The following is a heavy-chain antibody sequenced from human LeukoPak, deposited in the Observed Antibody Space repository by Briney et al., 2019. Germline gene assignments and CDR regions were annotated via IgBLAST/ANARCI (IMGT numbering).Heavy chain of an antibody. CDR2: ISAYNGNT. J-gene: IGHJ6*03. Sequence: ASVKVSCKASGYTFTSYGFSWVRQAPGQGLEWMGWISAYNGNTNYAQKFQGRVTMTTDTSTSTAYMELSSLRSDDTAVYYCARLYSGYGNYYYYMDVWGKGTTVTVSS. CDR3: ARLYSGYGNYYYYMDV. CDR1: GYTFTSYG. V-gene: IGHV1-18*01. D-gene: IGHD5-12*01.